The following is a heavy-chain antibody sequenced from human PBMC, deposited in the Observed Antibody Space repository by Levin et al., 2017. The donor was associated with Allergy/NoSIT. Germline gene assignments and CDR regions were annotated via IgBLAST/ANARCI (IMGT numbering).Heavy chain of an antibody. CDR3: ARGLRYFDSYYYYGMDV. Sequence: GGSLRLSCAASGFTFSSYGMHWVRQAPGKGLEWVAVIWYDGSNKYYADSVKGRFTISRDNSKNTLYLQMNSLRAEDTAVYYCARGLRYFDSYYYYGMDVWGQGTTVTVSS. CDR2: IWYDGSNK. CDR1: GFTFSSYG. D-gene: IGHD3-9*01. J-gene: IGHJ6*02. V-gene: IGHV3-33*01.